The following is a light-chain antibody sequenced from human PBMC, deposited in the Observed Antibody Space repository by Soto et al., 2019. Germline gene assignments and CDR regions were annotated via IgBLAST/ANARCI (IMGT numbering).Light chain of an antibody. CDR1: QSVSRNY. J-gene: IGKJ1*01. CDR2: GAS. V-gene: IGKV3-20*01. Sequence: EIVLTRSPGTLSLSPGERATLSCRASQSVSRNYLAWYQQKPGQAPRLLIYGASSRATGKTDRFSGSGSGTEFTLTISRLEPEDFAVYYCQYGTSPTWTFGQGTKVEVK. CDR3: QYGTSPTWT.